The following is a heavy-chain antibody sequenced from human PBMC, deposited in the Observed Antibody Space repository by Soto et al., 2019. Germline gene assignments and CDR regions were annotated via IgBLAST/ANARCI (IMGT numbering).Heavy chain of an antibody. Sequence: PGGSLRLSCAASGFTFSSYGMHWVRQAPGKGLEWVAVISYDGSNKYYADSVKGRFTISRDNSKNTLYLQMNSLRAEDTAVYYCAKDSEFATDNYYYYYMDVWGKGTTVTVSS. CDR3: AKDSEFATDNYYYYYMDV. V-gene: IGHV3-30*18. D-gene: IGHD1-26*01. CDR1: GFTFSSYG. CDR2: ISYDGSNK. J-gene: IGHJ6*03.